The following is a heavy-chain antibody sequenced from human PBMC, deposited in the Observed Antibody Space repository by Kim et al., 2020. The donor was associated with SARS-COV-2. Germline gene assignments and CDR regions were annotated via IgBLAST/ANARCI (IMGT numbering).Heavy chain of an antibody. V-gene: IGHV3-74*01. D-gene: IGHD7-27*01. CDR3: ARNWGLGY. J-gene: IGHJ4*02. Sequence: DGSSTSYEDSGKGRFTISRDNAKNILYLQMNRLRAEDTAVYYCARNWGLGYWGQGTLVTVSS. CDR2: DGSST.